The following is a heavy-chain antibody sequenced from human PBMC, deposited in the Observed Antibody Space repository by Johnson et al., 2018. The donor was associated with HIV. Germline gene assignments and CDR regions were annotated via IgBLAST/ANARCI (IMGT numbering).Heavy chain of an antibody. Sequence: QVQLVESGGGLVQPGRSLRLSCAASGFTFDNYAMHWVRQAPGKGLEWVAFIRYDGSNKDYVDSVKGRFTISRDNSKNTLDLQMNILRTEDTAVYYCAKSTWELRHLDAFDIWGQGTMVTVSS. CDR2: IRYDGSNK. J-gene: IGHJ3*02. V-gene: IGHV3-30*02. CDR1: GFTFDNYA. D-gene: IGHD1-26*01. CDR3: AKSTWELRHLDAFDI.